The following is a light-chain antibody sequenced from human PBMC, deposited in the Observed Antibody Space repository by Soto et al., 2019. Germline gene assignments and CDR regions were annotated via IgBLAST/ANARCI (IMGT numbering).Light chain of an antibody. CDR2: INN. V-gene: IGLV1-44*01. J-gene: IGLJ1*01. Sequence: LTHALSASGNRGQSVTISCSGSSSNIVSNTVHWYQHLPGTAPKLLIYINNQRPSGVPDRFSSSQSGTSASLAISVLQSEPEADSYCAAWDDTLNAVYVFGNGTKGPAL. CDR1: SSNIVSNT. CDR3: AAWDDTLNAVYV.